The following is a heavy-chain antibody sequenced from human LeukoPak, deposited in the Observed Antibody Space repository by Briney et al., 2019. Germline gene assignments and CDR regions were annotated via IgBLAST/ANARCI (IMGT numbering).Heavy chain of an antibody. Sequence: PGGSLRLSCAASGFTFSSYSMNWVRQAPGKGLEWVSSISSSSSYIYYADSVKGRFTISRDNAKNSLYLQMNSLRAEDTAVYYCASSHDSHYYYYYMDVWGKGTTVTVSS. D-gene: IGHD3-3*01. CDR2: ISSSSSYI. CDR3: ASSHDSHYYYYYMDV. V-gene: IGHV3-21*01. CDR1: GFTFSSYS. J-gene: IGHJ6*03.